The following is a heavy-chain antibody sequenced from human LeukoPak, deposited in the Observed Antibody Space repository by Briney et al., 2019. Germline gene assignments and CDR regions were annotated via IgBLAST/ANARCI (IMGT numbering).Heavy chain of an antibody. D-gene: IGHD2-15*01. J-gene: IGHJ3*02. V-gene: IGHV1-8*01. CDR3: ARSFGWSMVIDAFHI. CDR1: GYTFTSYD. Sequence: ASVKVSCKASGYTFTSYDINWLRQATGQGLEWMGWMNPNSGNTGYAQKFQGRVTMTRNTSISTAYMELSSLRSEDTAVYYCARSFGWSMVIDAFHIWGQGTMVTVSS. CDR2: MNPNSGNT.